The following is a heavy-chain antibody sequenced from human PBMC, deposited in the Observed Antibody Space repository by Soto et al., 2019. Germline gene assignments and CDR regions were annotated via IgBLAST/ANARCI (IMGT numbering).Heavy chain of an antibody. J-gene: IGHJ6*03. V-gene: IGHV4-39*01. CDR2: IFYSGST. Sequence: SETLSLTCTVSGGSVSSSSYYWGWIRQSPGKGLEWIGSIFYSGSTYYNPSLKSRVTISVDTSNNQFSLTLSSVTAADAALYYCARQGHNYGSGSFPYYYCHMDVWGQGTTVTVSS. D-gene: IGHD3-10*01. CDR3: ARQGHNYGSGSFPYYYCHMDV. CDR1: GGSVSSSSYY.